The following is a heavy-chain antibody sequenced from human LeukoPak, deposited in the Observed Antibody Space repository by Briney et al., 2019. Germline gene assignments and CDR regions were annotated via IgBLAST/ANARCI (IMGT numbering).Heavy chain of an antibody. V-gene: IGHV3-48*01. J-gene: IGHJ4*02. Sequence: PGGSLRLSCAASGFPFSSYSMNWVRQAPGEGLEWVSYISSSRTTSYADSVKGRFTISRDNAKNSLYLQMNSLRAEDTAVYYCAREKTTAVTPGGPFFDYWGQGTLVTVSS. D-gene: IGHD4-23*01. CDR2: ISSSRTT. CDR3: AREKTTAVTPGGPFFDY. CDR1: GFPFSSYS.